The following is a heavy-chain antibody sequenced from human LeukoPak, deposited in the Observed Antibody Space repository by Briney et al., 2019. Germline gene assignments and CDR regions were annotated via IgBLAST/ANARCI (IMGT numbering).Heavy chain of an antibody. J-gene: IGHJ6*02. CDR3: ARNLYYDFWSGYYRSHSGMDV. D-gene: IGHD3-3*01. CDR2: MNPNSGNT. Sequence: ASVKVSCKASGYTFTSYDINWVRQAAGQGLEWMEWMNPNSGNTGYAQKFQGRVTMTRNTSISTAYMELSSLRSEDTAVYYCARNLYYDFWSGYYRSHSGMDVWGQGTTVTVSS. CDR1: GYTFTSYD. V-gene: IGHV1-8*01.